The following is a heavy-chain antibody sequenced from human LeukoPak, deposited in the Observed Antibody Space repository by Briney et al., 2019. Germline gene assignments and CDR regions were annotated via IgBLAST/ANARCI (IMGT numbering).Heavy chain of an antibody. Sequence: SETLSLTCSVSGETVRNYYWSWIRQSPDKGLEWIGFIFYSGDTTYNPSLKSRVTMSLDTSKNQFSLNLTSVTAADTAIYYCAKTRGGALRFAPWGQGTRVTVST. J-gene: IGHJ5*02. CDR1: GETVRNYY. CDR2: IFYSGDT. CDR3: AKTRGGALRFAP. D-gene: IGHD3-16*01. V-gene: IGHV4-59*08.